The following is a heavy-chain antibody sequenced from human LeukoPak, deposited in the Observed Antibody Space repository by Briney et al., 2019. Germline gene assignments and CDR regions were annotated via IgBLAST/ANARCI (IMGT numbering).Heavy chain of an antibody. CDR1: GFTVSSNY. V-gene: IGHV3-53*01. CDR3: ARWAAAGLEYFQH. J-gene: IGHJ1*01. D-gene: IGHD6-13*01. CDR2: IYSGGST. Sequence: QPGGSLRLSCAASGFTVSSNYMSWVRQAPGKGLEWVSVIYSGGSTYYADSVKGRFTISRDNSKNTLYLQMNSLRAEDTAVYYCARWAAAGLEYFQHWGQGTLVTVSS.